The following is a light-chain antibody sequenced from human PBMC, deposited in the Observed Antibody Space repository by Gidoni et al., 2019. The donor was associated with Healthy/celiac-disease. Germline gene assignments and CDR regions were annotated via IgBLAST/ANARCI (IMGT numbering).Light chain of an antibody. Sequence: AIRMTQSPFSLSAAVGDRVTITCWASQGMSSYLAWYQQTPAKAPKLFIYSASSLQSGVPSRFSGSGSATDYTLTISSLQPEDFATYYCQQYYSTLLWTFGQGTKVEIK. CDR2: SAS. V-gene: IGKV1D-43*01. J-gene: IGKJ1*01. CDR3: QQYYSTLLWT. CDR1: QGMSSY.